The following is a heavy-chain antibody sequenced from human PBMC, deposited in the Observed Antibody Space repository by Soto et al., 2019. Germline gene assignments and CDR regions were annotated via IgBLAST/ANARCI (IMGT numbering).Heavy chain of an antibody. CDR2: IIPIFGTA. CDR1: GGTFSSYA. V-gene: IGHV1-69*12. CDR3: ARDRGGDSSGNVYYYYGMDV. Sequence: QVQLVQSGAEVKKPGSSVKVSCKASGGTFSSYAISWVRQAPGQGLEWMGGIIPIFGTANYAQKLQGRVTITADESTSTAYMELSSLRSEDTAVYYCARDRGGDSSGNVYYYYGMDVWGQGTTVTVSS. D-gene: IGHD3-22*01. J-gene: IGHJ6*02.